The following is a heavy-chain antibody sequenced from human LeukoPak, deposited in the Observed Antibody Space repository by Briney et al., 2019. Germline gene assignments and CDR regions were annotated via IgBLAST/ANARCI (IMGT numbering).Heavy chain of an antibody. CDR1: GITFEDYA. V-gene: IGHV3-43*02. Sequence: GGSLRLSCVVSGITFEDYAMHWVGQVPGKSLEWVSLISGDASGTYYADSVKGRFTISRDNSKNSLYLQMNSLRSEDAALYYCVKGDDYGDYWGQGTLVTVSS. J-gene: IGHJ4*02. CDR2: ISGDASGT. CDR3: VKGDDYGDY.